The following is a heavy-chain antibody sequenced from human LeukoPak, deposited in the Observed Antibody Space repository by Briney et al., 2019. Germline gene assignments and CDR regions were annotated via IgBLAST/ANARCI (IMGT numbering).Heavy chain of an antibody. D-gene: IGHD2-2*01. CDR3: ARGGVPAAKNPADC. V-gene: IGHV3-21*01. Sequence: GGSLTLSCAASGFTFSSYSMNWVRQAPGKGLEWVSSISSSSSYIYYADSVKGPFTISRDNAKNSLYLQMNSLRAEDAAVYYCARGGVPAAKNPADCWGQGTLVTVSS. J-gene: IGHJ4*02. CDR1: GFTFSSYS. CDR2: ISSSSSYI.